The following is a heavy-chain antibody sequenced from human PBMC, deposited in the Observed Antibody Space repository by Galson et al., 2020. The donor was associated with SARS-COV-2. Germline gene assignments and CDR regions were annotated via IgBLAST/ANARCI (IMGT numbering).Heavy chain of an antibody. J-gene: IGHJ6*02. CDR1: GDSVSSNSAA. CDR3: ARAGRNPRYSSGWYSGGAGEGMDV. Sequence: SQTLSLTCAISGDSVSSNSAAWNWIRQSPSRGLEWLGRTYYRSKWYNDYAVSVKSRITINPDTSKNQFSLQLNSVTPEDTAVYYCARAGRNPRYSSGWYSGGAGEGMDVWGQGTTVTVSS. V-gene: IGHV6-1*01. CDR2: TYYRSKWYN. D-gene: IGHD6-19*01.